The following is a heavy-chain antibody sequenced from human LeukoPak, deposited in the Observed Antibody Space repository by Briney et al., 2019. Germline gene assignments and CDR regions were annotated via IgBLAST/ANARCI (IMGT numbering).Heavy chain of an antibody. D-gene: IGHD5-18*01. J-gene: IGHJ6*03. CDR2: IYYSGST. Sequence: SQTLSLTCTVSGGSISSYYWSWIRQPPGKGLEWIGYIYYSGSTNYNPSLKSRVTTSVDTSKNQFSLKLSSVTAADTAVYYCAREGMADTAMGTDYYYYYYMDVWGKGTTVTVSS. V-gene: IGHV4-59*01. CDR3: AREGMADTAMGTDYYYYYYMDV. CDR1: GGSISSYY.